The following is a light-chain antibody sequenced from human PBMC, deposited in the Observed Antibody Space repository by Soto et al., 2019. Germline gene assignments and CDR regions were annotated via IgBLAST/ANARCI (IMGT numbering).Light chain of an antibody. V-gene: IGKV3-15*01. CDR2: GAS. CDR1: QSVSSN. Sequence: EIVMTQSPATLSVSPGERATLSCRASQSVSSNFAWYQQKPGQAPRLLIYGASTRATGIPARFSGSGSGTEFTLTISSLQSEDFAVYYCQQYNNWPPFTFGHGTKVDSK. CDR3: QQYNNWPPFT. J-gene: IGKJ3*01.